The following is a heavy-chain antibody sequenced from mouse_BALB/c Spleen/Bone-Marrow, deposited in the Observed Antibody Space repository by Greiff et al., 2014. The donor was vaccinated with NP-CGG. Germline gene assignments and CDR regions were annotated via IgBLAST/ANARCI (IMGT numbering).Heavy chain of an antibody. Sequence: EVKVEESGAELVKPGASVKLSCTASGFNIKDTYMHWVKQRPEQGLEWIGRIDPANGNTKYDPKFQGKATITADTSSNTAYLQISSLTSEDTAVYYCATYYYGSSWGFAYWGQGTLVTVSA. CDR3: ATYYYGSSWGFAY. CDR1: GFNIKDTY. CDR2: IDPANGNT. V-gene: IGHV14-3*02. J-gene: IGHJ3*01. D-gene: IGHD1-1*01.